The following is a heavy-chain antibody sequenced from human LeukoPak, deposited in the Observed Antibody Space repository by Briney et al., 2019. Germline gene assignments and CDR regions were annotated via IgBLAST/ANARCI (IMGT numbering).Heavy chain of an antibody. D-gene: IGHD2-2*01. Sequence: GATVKISCKTSGYTFTDYYMHWVQQAPGKGLEWMGRVDPEDGETIYAEKFQGRVTITADTSTDTAYMELSSLRSEDTAVYYCATIVVVPAASRTAFDIWGQGTMVTVSS. CDR2: VDPEDGET. CDR1: GYTFTDYY. CDR3: ATIVVVPAASRTAFDI. V-gene: IGHV1-69-2*01. J-gene: IGHJ3*02.